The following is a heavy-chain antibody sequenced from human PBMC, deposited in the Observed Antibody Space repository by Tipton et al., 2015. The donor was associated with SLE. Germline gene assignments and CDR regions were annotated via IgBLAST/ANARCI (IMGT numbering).Heavy chain of an antibody. D-gene: IGHD5-18*01. CDR1: GGSFSGYY. CDR2: VHYSGAT. CDR3: AGALDTTMGPFDC. J-gene: IGHJ4*02. V-gene: IGHV4-34*01. Sequence: LRLSCAVYGGSFSGYYWSWIRQPPGKGLEWIGSVHYSGATYYNPSLESRFTSSVDTSKNQFSLNLNSVTAADTAVYYCAGALDTTMGPFDCWGQGTLVTVSS.